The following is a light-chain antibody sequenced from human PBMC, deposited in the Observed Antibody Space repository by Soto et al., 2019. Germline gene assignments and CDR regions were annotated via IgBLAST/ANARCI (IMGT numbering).Light chain of an antibody. CDR3: QQYNNWPRAT. CDR2: RTS. CDR1: QSVSSN. J-gene: IGKJ4*01. Sequence: IVLTQSPGTLSLSPGERATLSCRASQSVSSNLAWYQQKPGQAPRLLMFRTSSRATGFPARFSGSGSGTEFNLTISSLQSEDFGVYYCQQYNNWPRATFGGGTKVEIK. V-gene: IGKV3-15*01.